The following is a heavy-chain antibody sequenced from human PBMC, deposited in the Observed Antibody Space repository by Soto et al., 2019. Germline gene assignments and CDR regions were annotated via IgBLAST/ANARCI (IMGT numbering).Heavy chain of an antibody. CDR3: ASPPLGYYGMDV. Sequence: QVQLQESGPGLVKPSGTLSLTCAVSGGSISSSNWWRWVRQPPGKGLEWIGEICHSGSTNYNPALKSRVNISVHKSKNQFSLKLSSVTDADTAVYYCASPPLGYYGMDVWGQGTTVTV. CDR1: GGSISSSNW. V-gene: IGHV4-4*02. J-gene: IGHJ6*02. CDR2: ICHSGST.